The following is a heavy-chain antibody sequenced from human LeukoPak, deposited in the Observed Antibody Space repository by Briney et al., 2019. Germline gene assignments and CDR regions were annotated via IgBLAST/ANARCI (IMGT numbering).Heavy chain of an antibody. D-gene: IGHD3-10*01. Sequence: SQTLSLTCAISGDSVSSNSGAWNWFRRSPSRGLEWLGRTSYRSKWSSDYAVSVKSRITINPDTSKNQFSLQLSSVTPEDTAVYFCARGRGGPFDYWGQGILVTVSS. CDR3: ARGRGGPFDY. CDR1: GDSVSSNSGA. CDR2: TSYRSKWSS. J-gene: IGHJ4*02. V-gene: IGHV6-1*01.